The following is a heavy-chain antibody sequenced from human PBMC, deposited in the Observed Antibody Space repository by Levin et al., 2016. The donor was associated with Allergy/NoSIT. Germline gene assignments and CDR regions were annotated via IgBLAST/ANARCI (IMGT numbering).Heavy chain of an antibody. Sequence: SGPTLVKPTQTLTLTCSFSGFSLTTSEVAVGWFRQPPGKALEWLALVYWSDGKYYSPSLQSRLSITKDTAKNHVFLTVTNVEPADTGTYYCAHRRPPAAGDWFDSWGQGILVTVSS. V-gene: IGHV2-5*01. CDR1: GFSLTTSEVA. CDR3: AHRRPPAAGDWFDS. J-gene: IGHJ5*01. CDR2: VYWSDGK. D-gene: IGHD2-2*01.